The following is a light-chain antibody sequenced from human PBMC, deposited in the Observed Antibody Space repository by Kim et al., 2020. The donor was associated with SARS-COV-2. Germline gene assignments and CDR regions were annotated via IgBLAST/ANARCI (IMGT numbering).Light chain of an antibody. CDR2: GAS. CDR1: ESVKTY. V-gene: IGKV3-15*01. J-gene: IGKJ4*01. Sequence: EIVMTQSPATLSVSPGERATLSCRASESVKTYLAWYQQKPGQAPRLLIYGASTRATGIPARFSGSGSGTELTVTISSLQSEDIAVYYCQQHNKWPLTFGGGTKVDIK. CDR3: QQHNKWPLT.